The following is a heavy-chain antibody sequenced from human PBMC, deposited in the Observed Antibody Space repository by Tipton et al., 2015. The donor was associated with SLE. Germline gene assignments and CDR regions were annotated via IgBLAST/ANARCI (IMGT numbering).Heavy chain of an antibody. CDR1: GDSVTSSGYY. CDR3: ARYFYDSSGVCLFDL. J-gene: IGHJ4*02. CDR2: ISYDGRT. V-gene: IGHV4-31*03. D-gene: IGHD3-22*01. Sequence: TLSLTCTATGDSVTSSGYYWSWIRQHPGKGLEWIGFISYDGRTKYNPSLKSRVTISLDTSKNQLSLQLSSVTSADTAVYYCARYFYDSSGVCLFDLWGQGTLVTVSS.